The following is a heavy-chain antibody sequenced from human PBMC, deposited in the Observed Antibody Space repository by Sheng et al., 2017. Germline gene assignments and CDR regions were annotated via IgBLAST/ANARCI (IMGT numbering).Heavy chain of an antibody. J-gene: IGHJ4*02. D-gene: IGHD5-12*01. CDR3: ARHVADGWLQLRPYYFDY. V-gene: IGHV4-34*01. CDR1: GGSFSVYY. Sequence: QVQLQQWGAGLLKPSETLSLTCAVYGGSFSVYYWSWIRQPPREGAWSGLGKVNHSGSTNYNPSLKSRVTISVDTSKNQFSLKLSSVTAADTAMYYCARHVADGWLQLRPYYFDYWGQGTLVTVSS. CDR2: VNHSGST.